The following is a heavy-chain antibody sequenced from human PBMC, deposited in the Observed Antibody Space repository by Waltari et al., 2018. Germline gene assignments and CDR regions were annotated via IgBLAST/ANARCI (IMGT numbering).Heavy chain of an antibody. Sequence: EVQLVESGGGLVQPGRSLRLSCAASGFTFDDYAMHWVRQAPGKGLEWVSGISWNSGNTGYAQKFQGRVTITRNTSISTAYMELSSLRSEDTAVYYCARGGLLWFGAEDWFDPWGQGTLVTVSS. J-gene: IGHJ5*02. V-gene: IGHV3-9*01. CDR2: ISWNSGNT. D-gene: IGHD3-10*01. CDR1: GFTFDDYA. CDR3: ARGGLLWFGAEDWFDP.